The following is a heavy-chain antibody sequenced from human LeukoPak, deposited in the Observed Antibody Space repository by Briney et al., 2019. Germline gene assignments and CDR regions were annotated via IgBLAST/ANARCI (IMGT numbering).Heavy chain of an antibody. Sequence: RASETLSLTCTVSGGSISSYYWSWIRQPPGKGLEWIGYIYYSGSTNYNPSLESRVTISVDTSKNQFSLKLSSVTAADTAVYYCARQITLGYCSSTSCFLFDYWGQGTLVTVSS. CDR2: IYYSGST. V-gene: IGHV4-59*08. CDR1: GGSISSYY. D-gene: IGHD2-2*01. J-gene: IGHJ4*02. CDR3: ARQITLGYCSSTSCFLFDY.